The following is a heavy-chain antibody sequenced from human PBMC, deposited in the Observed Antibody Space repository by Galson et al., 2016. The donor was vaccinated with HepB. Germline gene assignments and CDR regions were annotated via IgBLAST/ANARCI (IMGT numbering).Heavy chain of an antibody. V-gene: IGHV3-11*01. Sequence: SLRLSCAASGFTFSDYYMSWIRQAPGMGLEWVSYISSSGSNIYYAGSVKGRFTISRDNAKNSLYLQMNSLRAEDTAVYYCARETGRTNSKLGIDYHYAMDVWGQGTTVTVSS. D-gene: IGHD4-11*01. CDR3: ARETGRTNSKLGIDYHYAMDV. J-gene: IGHJ6*02. CDR1: GFTFSDYY. CDR2: ISSSGSNI.